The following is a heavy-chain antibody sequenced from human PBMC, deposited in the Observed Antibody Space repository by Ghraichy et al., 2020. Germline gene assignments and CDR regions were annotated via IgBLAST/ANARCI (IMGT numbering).Heavy chain of an antibody. CDR3: EAELPGYIIRYNWFDP. CDR1: GFTFSSYA. D-gene: IGHD1-7*01. J-gene: IGHJ5*02. Sequence: GGSLRLSCAASGFTFSSYAMHWVRQAPGKGLEWVAVISYDGSNKYYADSVKGRFTISRDNSKNTLYLQMNSLRAEDTAVYYCEAELPGYIIRYNWFDPWGQGTLVTVSS. CDR2: ISYDGSNK. V-gene: IGHV3-30-3*01.